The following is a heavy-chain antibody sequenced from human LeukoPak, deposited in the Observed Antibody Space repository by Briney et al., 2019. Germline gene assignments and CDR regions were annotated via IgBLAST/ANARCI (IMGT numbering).Heavy chain of an antibody. Sequence: GVSLRISCAASGFTFRSYSMNWVRQAPGKGLEWVSSISRSSSYIYYADSMKGRITISRGNAKNTLYLQMNSLRAEDTALYYCARDHLDILTGYYRARDDYWGQGTLVTVSS. CDR1: GFTFRSYS. CDR2: ISRSSSYI. J-gene: IGHJ4*02. D-gene: IGHD3-9*01. CDR3: ARDHLDILTGYYRARDDY. V-gene: IGHV3-21*01.